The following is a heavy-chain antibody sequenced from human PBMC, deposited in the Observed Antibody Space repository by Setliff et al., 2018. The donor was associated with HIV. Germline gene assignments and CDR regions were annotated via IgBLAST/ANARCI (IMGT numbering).Heavy chain of an antibody. D-gene: IGHD3-10*01. CDR1: GYFISSGYY. V-gene: IGHV4-38-2*01. CDR2: VYHSGST. Sequence: SETLSLTCEVSGYFISSGYYWGWIRQPPGKGLEWIGTVYHSGSTYYNPSLKSRVTISVDTSENQFSLKLSSVTAADTAVYYCARHPPPEVRGDVTDYWGQGTLVTV. CDR3: ARHPPPEVRGDVTDY. J-gene: IGHJ4*02.